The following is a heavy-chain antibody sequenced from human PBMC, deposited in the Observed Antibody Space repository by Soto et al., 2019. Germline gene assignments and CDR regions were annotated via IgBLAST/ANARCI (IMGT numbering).Heavy chain of an antibody. CDR1: GYTFTGYY. J-gene: IGHJ6*02. CDR2: INPNSGGT. Sequence: ASVKVSCKASGYTFTGYYMHWVRQAPGQGLEWMGWINPNSGGTNYAQKFQGWVTMTRDTSISTAYMELSRLRSDDTAVYYCARGVSLGGRMVRGLYGMDVWGQGTTVTVSS. V-gene: IGHV1-2*04. CDR3: ARGVSLGGRMVRGLYGMDV. D-gene: IGHD3-10*01.